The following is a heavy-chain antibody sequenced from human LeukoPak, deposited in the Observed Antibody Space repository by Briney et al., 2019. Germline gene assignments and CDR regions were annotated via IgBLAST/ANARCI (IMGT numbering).Heavy chain of an antibody. V-gene: IGHV4-59*07. CDR2: IYYSGST. Sequence: SDPLSLPCTVSGVSISSYYGSWIPQPPGKGLVWIGYIYYSGSTNYNPSLKSRVTISVDTSKNQFSLKLSSVTAADTAVYYCARGEQQLVPDYWGQGTLVTVSS. CDR1: GVSISSYY. J-gene: IGHJ4*02. D-gene: IGHD6-13*01. CDR3: ARGEQQLVPDY.